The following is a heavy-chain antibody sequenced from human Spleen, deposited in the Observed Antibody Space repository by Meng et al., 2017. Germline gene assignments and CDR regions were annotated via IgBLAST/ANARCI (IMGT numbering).Heavy chain of an antibody. CDR1: GGSISSGGYY. CDR2: IYYSGST. Sequence: VQQIEGGPGLVKPSQTSSLTCTVSGGSISSGGYYWSWIRQHPGKGLEWIGYIYYSGSTYYNPSLKSLVTISVDTSKNQFSLKLSSVTAADTAVYYCAREVPRITMLNWFDPWGQGTLVTVSS. D-gene: IGHD3-10*01. V-gene: IGHV4-31*01. CDR3: AREVPRITMLNWFDP. J-gene: IGHJ5*02.